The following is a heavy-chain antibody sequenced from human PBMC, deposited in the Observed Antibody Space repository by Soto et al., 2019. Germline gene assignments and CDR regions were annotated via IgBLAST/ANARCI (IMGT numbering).Heavy chain of an antibody. D-gene: IGHD3-16*01. J-gene: IGHJ4*02. V-gene: IGHV1-3*01. CDR1: GYTFTRNA. CDR2: IKAGNGDT. Sequence: QVQLVQSGAEVKKPGASVKVSCKASGYTFTRNAIHWVRQAPGQRLEWIGRIKAGNGDTKYSQKFQDRATITRDTPASAAYMALSTLGSEDTSVYYCARSENDYSTFASWGQGTLVTVSS. CDR3: ARSENDYSTFAS.